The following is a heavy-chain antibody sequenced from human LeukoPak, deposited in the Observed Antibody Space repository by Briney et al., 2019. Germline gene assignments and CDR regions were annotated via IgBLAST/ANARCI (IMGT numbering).Heavy chain of an antibody. CDR2: ISSSSSYI. V-gene: IGHV3-21*01. J-gene: IGHJ6*02. Sequence: SCKVSGYTLTELSMNWVRQAPGKGLEWVSSISSSSSYIYYADSVKGRFTISRDNAKNSLYLQMNSLRAEDTAVYYCAGAHPWASYYYYGMDVWGQGTTVTVSS. CDR1: GYTLTELS. CDR3: AGAHPWASYYYYGMDV. D-gene: IGHD7-27*01.